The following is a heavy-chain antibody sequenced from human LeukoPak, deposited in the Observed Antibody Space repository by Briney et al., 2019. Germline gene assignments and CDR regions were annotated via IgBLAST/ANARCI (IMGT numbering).Heavy chain of an antibody. CDR3: AKDIQGDGY. J-gene: IGHJ4*02. CDR2: ISSSSSYI. Sequence: PGGSLILSCATSGFTFSNYWMSWVRQVPGKGLEWVSSISSSSSYIYYADSVKGRFTISRDNSKSTLYLQMNSLRAEDTAVYYCAKDIQGDGYWGQGTLVTVSS. V-gene: IGHV3-21*04. D-gene: IGHD3-10*01. CDR1: GFTFSNYW.